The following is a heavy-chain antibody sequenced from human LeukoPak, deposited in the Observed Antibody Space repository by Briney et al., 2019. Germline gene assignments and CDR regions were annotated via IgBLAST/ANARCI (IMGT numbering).Heavy chain of an antibody. CDR1: GYTFTYRY. CDR3: ASPRGYSGYELDY. CDR2: ITPFNGNT. Sequence: ASVKVSCKASGYTFTYRYLHWVRQAPGQALEWMGWITPFNGNTNYAQKFQDRVTITRDRSMSTAYMELSSLRSEDTAMYYCASPRGYSGYELDYWGQGTLVTVSS. J-gene: IGHJ4*02. V-gene: IGHV1-45*02. D-gene: IGHD5-12*01.